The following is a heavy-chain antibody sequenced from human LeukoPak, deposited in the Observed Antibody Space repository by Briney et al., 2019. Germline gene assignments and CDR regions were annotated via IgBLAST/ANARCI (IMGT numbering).Heavy chain of an antibody. CDR3: AKDLGYCSSTSCYYYYGMDV. CDR1: GFTFSSYG. CDR2: ISYDGSNK. V-gene: IGHV3-30*18. Sequence: GGSLRLSCAASGFTFSSYGMHWVRQAPGKGLEWVAVISYDGSNKYYADSVKGRFTISRDNSKNTLHLQMNSLRAEDTAVYYCAKDLGYCSSTSCYYYYGMDVWGQGTTVTVSS. D-gene: IGHD2-2*01. J-gene: IGHJ6*02.